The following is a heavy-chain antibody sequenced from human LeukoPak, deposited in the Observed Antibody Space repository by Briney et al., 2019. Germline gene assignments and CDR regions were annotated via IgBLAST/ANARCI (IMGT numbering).Heavy chain of an antibody. D-gene: IGHD6-6*01. Sequence: GGSLRLSCTASGFTFSYYAMSWVRQAPGKGLEWVSAISGSGGSTYYADSVKGRFTISRDNSKNTLYLQMDSLRAEDTAVYYCASGSIAARPDYWGQGTLVTVSS. J-gene: IGHJ4*02. CDR3: ASGSIAARPDY. V-gene: IGHV3-23*01. CDR1: GFTFSYYA. CDR2: ISGSGGST.